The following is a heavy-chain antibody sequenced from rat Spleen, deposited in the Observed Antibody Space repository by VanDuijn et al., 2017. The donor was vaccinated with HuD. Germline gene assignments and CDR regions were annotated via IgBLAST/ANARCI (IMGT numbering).Heavy chain of an antibody. CDR3: TREITTVVTGDY. J-gene: IGHJ2*01. D-gene: IGHD1-1*01. Sequence: EVQLVATGGGLVQPGRSLKLSCVASGFTFSSYWMYWIRQGPGKGLEWVSSINTDGGTTYYPDSVKGRFTISRDNAKSTLYLQMNSLRSEDTATYYCTREITTVVTGDYWGQGVMVTVSS. V-gene: IGHV5-58*01. CDR1: GFTFSSYW. CDR2: INTDGGTT.